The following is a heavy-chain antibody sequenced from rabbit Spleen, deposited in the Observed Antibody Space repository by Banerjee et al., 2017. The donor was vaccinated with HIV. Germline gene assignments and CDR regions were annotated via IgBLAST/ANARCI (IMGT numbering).Heavy chain of an antibody. Sequence: QSLEESGGDLAKPGASLTLTCTASGFDLSSYYYMRWVRQAPGKGLEWIACIYAGRGGATHYVSWAKGRFTISKTSSTTVTLQMTSLTAADMASYFCARDLAGVIGWNFNLWGPGTLVTV. CDR2: IYAGRGGAT. V-gene: IGHV1S40*01. CDR3: ARDLAGVIGWNFNL. D-gene: IGHD4-1*01. J-gene: IGHJ4*01. CDR1: GFDLSSYYY.